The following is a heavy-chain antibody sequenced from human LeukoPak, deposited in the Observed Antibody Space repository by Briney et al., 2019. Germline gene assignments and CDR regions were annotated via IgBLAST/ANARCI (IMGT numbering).Heavy chain of an antibody. CDR2: ISSDGSNK. V-gene: IGHV3-30-3*01. D-gene: IGHD6-13*01. CDR1: GFTFSSYA. J-gene: IGHJ4*02. CDR3: ARSGQQLGFDY. Sequence: GGSLRLSCAASGFTFSSYAMHWVRQAPGKGLEWVAVISSDGSNKYYADSVKGRFTISRDNSKNTLYLQMNSLRAEDTAVYYCARSGQQLGFDYWAREPWSPSPQ.